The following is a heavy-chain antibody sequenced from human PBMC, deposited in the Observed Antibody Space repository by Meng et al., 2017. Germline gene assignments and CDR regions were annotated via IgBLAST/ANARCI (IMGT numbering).Heavy chain of an antibody. V-gene: IGHV7-4-1*02. J-gene: IGHJ4*02. CDR2: IDTKTGNP. Sequence: QVQLVQAGPELRKPGASVHVSCKASGYTLTSYAINWLRQAPGQGLQWMGWIDTKTGNPTYVPGFTGRLVFSLDTSVSTAYLQISGLKADDTAVYYCTRDGYSDCSRTSCFDSWGQGTLVTVSS. CDR3: TRDGYSDCSRTSCFDS. D-gene: IGHD2-2*01. CDR1: GYTLTSYA.